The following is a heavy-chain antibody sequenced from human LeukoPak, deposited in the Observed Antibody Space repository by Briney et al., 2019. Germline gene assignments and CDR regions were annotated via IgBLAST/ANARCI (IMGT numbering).Heavy chain of an antibody. Sequence: GESLKISCKGSGYSFTSYWIGWVRQMPGKGLEWMGIIYPGDSDTRYSPSFQGQVTISADKSISTAYLQWGSLKASDTAMYYCARLPGGYCSSTSCRYYYYMDVWGKGTTVTVSS. CDR1: GYSFTSYW. CDR2: IYPGDSDT. J-gene: IGHJ6*03. CDR3: ARLPGGYCSSTSCRYYYYMDV. V-gene: IGHV5-51*01. D-gene: IGHD2-2*01.